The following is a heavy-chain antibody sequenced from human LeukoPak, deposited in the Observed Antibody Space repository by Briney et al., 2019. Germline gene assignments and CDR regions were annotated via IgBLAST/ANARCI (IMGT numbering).Heavy chain of an antibody. Sequence: SETLSLTCALSGYSLSSGYQWGWIRQPPGKGLEWIGSMFHSGSTYYNPSLKSRVTISVDTSKNQFSLKLSSVTAADTAVFYCARESLVATGGWFDPWGQGTVVSVFS. D-gene: IGHD5-12*01. CDR2: MFHSGST. J-gene: IGHJ5*02. CDR1: GYSLSSGYQ. CDR3: ARESLVATGGWFDP. V-gene: IGHV4-38-2*02.